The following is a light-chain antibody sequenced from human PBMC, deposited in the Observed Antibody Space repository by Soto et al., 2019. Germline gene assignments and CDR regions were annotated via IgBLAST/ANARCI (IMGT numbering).Light chain of an antibody. J-gene: IGKJ4*01. CDR1: QSVNGRY. Sequence: EGVLTQSPGTLSLSPGERATVSCRASQSVNGRYLAWSQQKFGQAPRLIIYGPSNRATGIPDRFSGSLSGTDFTLTISRLEPGDFAVYYCQQYGTSPLTFGAGTKVDI. CDR3: QQYGTSPLT. V-gene: IGKV3-20*01. CDR2: GPS.